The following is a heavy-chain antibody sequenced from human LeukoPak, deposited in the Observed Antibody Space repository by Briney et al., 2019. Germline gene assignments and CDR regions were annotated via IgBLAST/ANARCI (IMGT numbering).Heavy chain of an antibody. J-gene: IGHJ5*02. V-gene: IGHV3-74*01. Sequence: GGSLRLSCAASGFTFSSYLMHWVRQAPGKGLVWVSRITGDGSNTLYADSVQGRFTISRDNAKNTLYLQMNSLRAEDTAVYYCAIDRGGWTAWGQGTLVTVSS. D-gene: IGHD3-10*01. CDR3: AIDRGGWTA. CDR1: GFTFSSYL. CDR2: ITGDGSNT.